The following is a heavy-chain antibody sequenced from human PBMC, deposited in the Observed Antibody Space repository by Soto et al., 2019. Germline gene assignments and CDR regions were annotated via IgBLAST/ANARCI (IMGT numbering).Heavy chain of an antibody. CDR2: IDPSDSYT. V-gene: IGHV5-10-1*01. D-gene: IGHD6-19*01. CDR3: ARHVHYEAGTYYYYGMDV. Sequence: PGESLKISCKGSVYSFTSYWISWVRQMPGKGQEWMGRIDPSDSYTNYSPPFQGHVTISADKSISTAYLQWSSLKASDTAMYYCARHVHYEAGTYYYYGMDVWGQGTTVTVSS. J-gene: IGHJ6*02. CDR1: VYSFTSYW.